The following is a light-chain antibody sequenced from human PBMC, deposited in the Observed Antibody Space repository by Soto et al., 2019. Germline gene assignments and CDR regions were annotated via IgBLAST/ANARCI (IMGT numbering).Light chain of an antibody. J-gene: IGLJ1*01. CDR3: TSYTPSSTIFYV. Sequence: QSVLTQPSSLSGSPGQSITISCTGTISDIGGYSYVSWYQQHPGKAPKLMIYEVSNRPSGVSNRFSGSKSGNTASLTISGLQADDEADYYCTSYTPSSTIFYVFGSGTKVTVL. V-gene: IGLV2-14*01. CDR2: EVS. CDR1: ISDIGGYSY.